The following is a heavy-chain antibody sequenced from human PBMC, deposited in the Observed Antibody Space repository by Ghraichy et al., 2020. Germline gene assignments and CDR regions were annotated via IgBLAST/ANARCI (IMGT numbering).Heavy chain of an antibody. J-gene: IGHJ3*02. CDR2: INHSGST. Sequence: GSLRLSCAVYGGSFSGYYWSWIRQPPGKGLEWIGEINHSGSTNYNPSLKSRVTISVDTSKNQFSLKLSSVTAADTAVYYCARGPLSGSYFRPHAFDIWGQGTMVTVSS. V-gene: IGHV4-34*01. CDR1: GGSFSGYY. CDR3: ARGPLSGSYFRPHAFDI. D-gene: IGHD1-26*01.